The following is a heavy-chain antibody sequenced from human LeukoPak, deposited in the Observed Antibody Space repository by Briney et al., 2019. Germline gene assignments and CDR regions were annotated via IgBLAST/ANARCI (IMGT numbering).Heavy chain of an antibody. Sequence: GGSLRLSCAASGFTFSSYAMSWVRQAPGKGLEWVSAISGSGGSTYYADSVKGRFTIFRDNSKNTLYLQMNSLRAEDTAVYYCAKDGLLRFLEWHPGWFDPWGQGTLVTVSS. V-gene: IGHV3-23*01. CDR3: AKDGLLRFLEWHPGWFDP. CDR1: GFTFSSYA. J-gene: IGHJ5*02. D-gene: IGHD3-3*01. CDR2: ISGSGGST.